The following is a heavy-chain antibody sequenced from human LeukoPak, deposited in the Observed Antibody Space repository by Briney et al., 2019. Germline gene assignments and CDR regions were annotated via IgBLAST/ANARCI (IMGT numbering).Heavy chain of an antibody. J-gene: IGHJ6*03. CDR1: GFSFSDHY. CDR2: IRNKANSYTT. CDR3: ARSPRYYYYMDV. Sequence: PGGSLRLSCAASGFSFSDHYMNWVRQAPGKGLEWVGRIRNKANSYTTEYAASVKGRFTMSRDDSKNSLYLQMNSLKTEDTAVYYCARSPRYYYYMDVWGKGTTVTISS. V-gene: IGHV3-72*01.